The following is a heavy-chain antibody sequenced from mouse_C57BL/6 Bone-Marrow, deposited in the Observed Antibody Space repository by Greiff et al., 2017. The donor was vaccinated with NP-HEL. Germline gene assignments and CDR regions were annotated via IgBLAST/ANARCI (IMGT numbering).Heavy chain of an antibody. D-gene: IGHD1-1*01. V-gene: IGHV1-9*01. CDR2: ILPGSGST. J-gene: IGHJ2*01. CDR1: GYTFTGYW. Sequence: QVQLQQSGAELMKPGASVKLSCKATGYTFTGYWIEWVKQRPGHGLEWIGEILPGSGSTNYNEKFKGKATFTADTSSNTAYLQLSSLTTEDSAIYYCTRTLPIYYGSSQYYFDCWGQGTTLTVSS. CDR3: TRTLPIYYGSSQYYFDC.